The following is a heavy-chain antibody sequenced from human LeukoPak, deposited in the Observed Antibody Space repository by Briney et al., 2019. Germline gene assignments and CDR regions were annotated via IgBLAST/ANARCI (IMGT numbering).Heavy chain of an antibody. CDR3: ARRGGIVVVPADILWFDP. V-gene: IGHV4-31*03. CDR1: GGSISSGGYY. Sequence: LSLTCTVSGGSISSGGYYWSWIRQHPGKGLEWIGYIYYSGSTYYNPSLKSRVTISVDTSKNQFSLKLSSVTAADTAVYYCARRGGIVVVPADILWFDPWGQGTLVTVSS. D-gene: IGHD2-2*01. CDR2: IYYSGST. J-gene: IGHJ5*02.